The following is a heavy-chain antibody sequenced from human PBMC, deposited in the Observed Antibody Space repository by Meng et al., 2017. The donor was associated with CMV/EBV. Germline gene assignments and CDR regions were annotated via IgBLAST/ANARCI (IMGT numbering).Heavy chain of an antibody. J-gene: IGHJ4*02. V-gene: IGHV3-7*03. Sequence: GGSLRLSCAASGFTFSSYWMSWVRQAPGKGLEWVANIKQDGSEKYYVDSVKGRFTISRDNAKNSLYLQMNSLKASDTAMYYCATAPIEMATNGGFFDYWGQGTLVTVSS. CDR2: IKQDGSEK. CDR3: ATAPIEMATNGGFFDY. CDR1: GFTFSSYW. D-gene: IGHD5-24*01.